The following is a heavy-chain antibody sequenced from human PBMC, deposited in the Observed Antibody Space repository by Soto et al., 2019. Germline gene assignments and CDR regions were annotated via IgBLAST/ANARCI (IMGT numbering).Heavy chain of an antibody. CDR1: GFTFSSYA. Sequence: PGGSLRLSCAASGFTFSSYAMHWVRQAPCKGLEWVAVISYDGSNKYYADSVKGRFTISRDNSKNTLYLQMNSLRAEDTAVYYCARERYSGSSQPDHYYSYGMDVWGQGTTVTVSS. CDR3: ARERYSGSSQPDHYYSYGMDV. V-gene: IGHV3-30-3*01. D-gene: IGHD1-26*01. J-gene: IGHJ6*02. CDR2: ISYDGSNK.